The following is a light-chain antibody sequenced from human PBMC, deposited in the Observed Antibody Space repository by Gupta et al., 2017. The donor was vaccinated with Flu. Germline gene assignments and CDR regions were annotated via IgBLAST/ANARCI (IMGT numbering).Light chain of an antibody. CDR2: LGS. Sequence: SPGAPSAISCRSSQSLQNRNGYNYLDWYLQKPGQSPQLLIYLGSYRASGVPDRFSGSGSDTDFTLEISRVEAEDVGVYYCMQALETPLTFGGGTKVEI. CDR1: QSLQNRNGYNY. CDR3: MQALETPLT. V-gene: IGKV2-28*01. J-gene: IGKJ4*01.